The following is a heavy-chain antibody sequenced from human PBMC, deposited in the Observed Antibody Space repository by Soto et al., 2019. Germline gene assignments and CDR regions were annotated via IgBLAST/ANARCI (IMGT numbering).Heavy chain of an antibody. CDR2: IYYSGST. V-gene: IGHV4-31*02. D-gene: IGHD2-21*02. CDR3: ARVCGGDCHYGMDV. Sequence: WTWIRQHPGKGLEWIGYIYYSGSTYYNPSLKSRVTMSVDTSKIQFSLKLSSVTAADTAVYYCARVCGGDCHYGMDVWRQGTTVTVSS. J-gene: IGHJ6*02.